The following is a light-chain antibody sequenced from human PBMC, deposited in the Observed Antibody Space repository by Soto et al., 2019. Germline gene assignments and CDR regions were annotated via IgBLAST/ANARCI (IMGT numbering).Light chain of an antibody. CDR1: QSISSW. Sequence: DIQMTQSPSTLSASVGDRVTITCRASQSISSWLAWYQQKPGKAPKLLIYKASSLESGVPSRFSGSGSGTEFTLTISRLQPDDFATYYCQQYNSYSPLTCGGGTKVEIK. J-gene: IGKJ4*01. V-gene: IGKV1-5*03. CDR3: QQYNSYSPLT. CDR2: KAS.